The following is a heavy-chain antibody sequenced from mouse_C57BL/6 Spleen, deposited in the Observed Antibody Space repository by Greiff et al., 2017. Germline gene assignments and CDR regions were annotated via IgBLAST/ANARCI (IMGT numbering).Heavy chain of an antibody. D-gene: IGHD3-3*01. CDR3: ARSARTGAMDY. Sequence: QVQLQQSGAELVKPGASVKMSCKASGYTFTTYPIEWMQQNPGKSLEWIGNFHPYNDDTKSHEKFKGKATLTVEKSSSTVYLKLSRLTSYDAAVYYCARSARTGAMDYWGQGTSVTVSS. CDR1: GYTFTTYP. V-gene: IGHV1-47*01. CDR2: FHPYNDDT. J-gene: IGHJ4*01.